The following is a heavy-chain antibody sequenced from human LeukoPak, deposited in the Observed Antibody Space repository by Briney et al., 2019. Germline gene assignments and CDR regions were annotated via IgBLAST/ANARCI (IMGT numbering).Heavy chain of an antibody. CDR2: IYHSGST. CDR3: ARLLGAVGGTGSNWFHP. D-gene: IGHD6-19*01. J-gene: IGHJ5*02. Sequence: SGTLSLTCAVSGYSISSGYYWGWIRQPPGKGLEWIGSIYHSGSTYYNPSLKSRVTISVDTSKNQFSLKLSSVTAADTAVYYCARLLGAVGGTGSNWFHPWDQGTLVTVSS. V-gene: IGHV4-38-2*01. CDR1: GYSISSGYY.